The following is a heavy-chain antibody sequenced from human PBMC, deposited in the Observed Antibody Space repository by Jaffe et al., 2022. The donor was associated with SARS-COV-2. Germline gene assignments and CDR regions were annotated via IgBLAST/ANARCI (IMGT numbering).Heavy chain of an antibody. J-gene: IGHJ4*02. V-gene: IGHV3-23*01. D-gene: IGHD3-22*01. Sequence: EVQLLESGGGLVQPGGSLRLSCAASGFTFSSYAMSWVRQAPGKGLEWVSAISGSGGSTYYADSVKGRFTISRDNSKNTLYLQMNSLRAEDTAVYYCAKAFGYYYDSSGYAPPPLPPDYWGQGTLVTVSS. CDR3: AKAFGYYYDSSGYAPPPLPPDY. CDR1: GFTFSSYA. CDR2: ISGSGGST.